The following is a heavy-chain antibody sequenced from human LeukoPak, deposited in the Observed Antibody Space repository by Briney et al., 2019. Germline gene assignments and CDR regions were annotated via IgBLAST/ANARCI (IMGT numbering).Heavy chain of an antibody. CDR3: ARASYYYGSGVKHYFDY. CDR1: GYTFTGYY. V-gene: IGHV1-2*02. CDR2: INPNSGGT. D-gene: IGHD3-10*01. J-gene: IGHJ4*02. Sequence: EASVKVSCKASGYTFTGYYMHWVRQAPGQGLEWMGWINPNSGGTNYAQKFQGRVTMTRDTSISTAYMELSRLRSDDTAVYYCARASYYYGSGVKHYFDYWGQGTLVTVSS.